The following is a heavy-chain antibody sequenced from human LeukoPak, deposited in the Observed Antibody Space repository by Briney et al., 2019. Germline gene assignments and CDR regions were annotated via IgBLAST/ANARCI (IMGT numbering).Heavy chain of an antibody. Sequence: PGGSLRLSCAASGFTVSSNYMSWVRQAPGKGLEWVSVIYSGGSTYYADSVKGRFTISRDNSKNTLYLQMNSLRAEDTAVYYCARVVLLWFGSFDPWDQGTLVTVSS. CDR3: ARVVLLWFGSFDP. CDR2: IYSGGST. D-gene: IGHD3-10*01. V-gene: IGHV3-66*01. J-gene: IGHJ5*02. CDR1: GFTVSSNY.